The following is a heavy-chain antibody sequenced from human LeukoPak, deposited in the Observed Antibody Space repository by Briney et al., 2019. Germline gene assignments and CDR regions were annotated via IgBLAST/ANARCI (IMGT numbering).Heavy chain of an antibody. CDR3: ASGLDYDFWSGYSHRPPELRT. D-gene: IGHD3-3*01. Sequence: SETLSLTCTVSGGSISSSSYYWGWIRQPPGKGLEWTGSIYYSGSTYYNPSLKSRVTISVDTSKNQFSLKLSSVTAADTAVYYCASGLDYDFWSGYSHRPPELRTWGQGTLVTVSS. J-gene: IGHJ4*02. V-gene: IGHV4-39*01. CDR1: GGSISSSSYY. CDR2: IYYSGST.